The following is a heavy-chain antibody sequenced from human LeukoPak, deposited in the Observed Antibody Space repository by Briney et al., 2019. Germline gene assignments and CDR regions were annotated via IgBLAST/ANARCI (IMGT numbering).Heavy chain of an antibody. CDR3: AKETASSYDSSGYYQSYYFDY. D-gene: IGHD3-22*01. Sequence: GGSLRLSCAASGFTFSSYGMHWVRQAPGKGLEWVAVIWYDGSNKYYADSVKGRFTISRDNSKNTLYLQMNSLRAEDTAVYYCAKETASSYDSSGYYQSYYFDYWGQGTLVTVSS. CDR2: IWYDGSNK. J-gene: IGHJ4*02. CDR1: GFTFSSYG. V-gene: IGHV3-30*02.